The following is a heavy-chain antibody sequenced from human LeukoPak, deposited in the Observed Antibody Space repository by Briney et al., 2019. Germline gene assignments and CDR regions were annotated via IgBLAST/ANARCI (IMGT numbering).Heavy chain of an antibody. CDR2: MNPNSGNT. D-gene: IGHD3-10*01. CDR1: GYTFTSYD. CDR3: ARTIGGGNGSRSYYYYYYGMDV. Sequence: ASVKVSCKASGYTFTSYDINWVRQATGQGLEWMGWMNPNSGNTGYAQKLQGRVTMTTDTSTSTAYMELRSLRSDDTAVYYCARTIGGGNGSRSYYYYYYGMDVWGQGTTVTVSS. J-gene: IGHJ6*02. V-gene: IGHV1-8*01.